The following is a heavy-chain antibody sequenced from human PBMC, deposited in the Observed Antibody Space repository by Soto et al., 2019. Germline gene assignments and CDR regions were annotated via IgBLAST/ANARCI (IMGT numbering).Heavy chain of an antibody. Sequence: QLQLQESGPGLVKPSETLSLTCTVSGGSISSSSYYWGWIRQPPGKGLEWIGSIYYSGSTYYNPSVKSRVTISVDTSKNQFSLKLSSVTAADTAVYYCASVDRGYSYGYPEYFQHWGQGTLVTVSS. CDR2: IYYSGST. CDR3: ASVDRGYSYGYPEYFQH. CDR1: GGSISSSSYY. J-gene: IGHJ1*01. D-gene: IGHD5-18*01. V-gene: IGHV4-39*01.